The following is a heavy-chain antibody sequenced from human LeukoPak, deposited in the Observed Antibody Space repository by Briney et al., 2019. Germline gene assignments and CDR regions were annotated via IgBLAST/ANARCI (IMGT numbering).Heavy chain of an antibody. CDR1: GFTFSSYW. CDR3: ARVPWLRGTDY. J-gene: IGHJ4*02. CDR2: IASDGSST. V-gene: IGHV3-74*01. Sequence: PGGSLRLSCAASGFTFSSYWMNWVRQAPGKGLVWVSRIASDGSSTTYADSVKGRFSISRDNAKNTLYLQMNSLRVEDTAVYYCARVPWLRGTDYWGQGTLVTVSS. D-gene: IGHD5-12*01.